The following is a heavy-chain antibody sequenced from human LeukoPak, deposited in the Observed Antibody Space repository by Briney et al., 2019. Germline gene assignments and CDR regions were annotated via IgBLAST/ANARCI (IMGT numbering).Heavy chain of an antibody. CDR3: ARGVYIAAAQYGY. V-gene: IGHV4-59*01. Sequence: PSETLSLTCSVSGGSISSYYWSWIRQPPGKGLEWIGYIYYSGTTNYNPSLKSRATISVDTSKNQFSLKLSSVTAADTAVYYCARGVYIAAAQYGYWGQGTLVTVSS. CDR2: IYYSGTT. J-gene: IGHJ4*02. D-gene: IGHD6-13*01. CDR1: GGSISSYY.